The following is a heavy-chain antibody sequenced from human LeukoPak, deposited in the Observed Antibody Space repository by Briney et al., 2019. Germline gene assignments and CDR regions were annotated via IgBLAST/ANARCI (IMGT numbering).Heavy chain of an antibody. CDR3: ARRGTSSSWAHFDY. Sequence: SETLSLTCTVSGGSISTYYWNWIRQPPGKGLEWIAYIHYSGSTNYNPSLKSRVIISVDTSKNQFSLKLRSVTAADTAVYYCARRGTSSSWAHFDYWGQGTLVTVSS. V-gene: IGHV4-59*01. D-gene: IGHD6-13*01. CDR2: IHYSGST. CDR1: GGSISTYY. J-gene: IGHJ4*02.